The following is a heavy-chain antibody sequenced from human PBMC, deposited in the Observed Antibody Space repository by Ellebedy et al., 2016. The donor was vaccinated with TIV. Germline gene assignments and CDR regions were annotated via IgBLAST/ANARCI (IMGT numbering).Heavy chain of an antibody. Sequence: PGGSLRFSCVASGFTFSDHHMDWVRQAPGKGLEWVGFIRGKTYGGTTEYAGSVKGRFSISRDDSKNSVYLHMNSLKTEDTAVYYCARGNWYCDLWGRGTLVTVSA. CDR2: IRGKTYGGTT. CDR1: GFTFSDHH. V-gene: IGHV3-72*01. CDR3: ARGNWYCDL. J-gene: IGHJ2*01.